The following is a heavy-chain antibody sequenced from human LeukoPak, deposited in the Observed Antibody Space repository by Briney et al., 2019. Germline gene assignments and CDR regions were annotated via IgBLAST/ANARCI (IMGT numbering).Heavy chain of an antibody. CDR2: ISWNSGSV. D-gene: IGHD6-13*01. Sequence: GGSLRLSCAASGFTFDDYAMHWVRQAPGKCLEWVSGISWNSGSVGYADSVKGRFTISRDNAKNSLYLQMNSLRAEDTALYYCAKDRDHARNTNVISIAAAVDYWGQGTLVTVSS. V-gene: IGHV3-9*01. J-gene: IGHJ4*02. CDR1: GFTFDDYA. CDR3: AKDRDHARNTNVISIAAAVDY.